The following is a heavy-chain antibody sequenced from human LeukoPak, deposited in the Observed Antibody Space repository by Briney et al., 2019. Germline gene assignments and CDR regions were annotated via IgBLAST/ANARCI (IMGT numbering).Heavy chain of an antibody. CDR1: GFTFSSYG. Sequence: PGGPLRLSCAASGFTFSSYGMHWVRQAPGKGLEWVAVIWYDGSNKYYADSVKGRFTISRDNAKNTLYLQMSGLRVEDTAVYHCASDSPYYGMDVWGQGTTVTVSS. J-gene: IGHJ6*02. CDR2: IWYDGSNK. CDR3: ASDSPYYGMDV. V-gene: IGHV3-33*01.